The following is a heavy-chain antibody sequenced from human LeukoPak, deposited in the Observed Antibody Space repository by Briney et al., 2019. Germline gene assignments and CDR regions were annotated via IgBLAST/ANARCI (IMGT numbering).Heavy chain of an antibody. J-gene: IGHJ4*02. CDR2: IYYSGST. Sequence: KPSETLSLTCTVSGGSISSSSYYWGWIRQPPGKGLEWIGSIYYSGSTYYNPSLKSRVTISVDTSKNQFSLKLSSVTAADTAVYYCARPRGRALFDYWGQGTLVTVSS. CDR1: GGSISSSSYY. V-gene: IGHV4-39*01. D-gene: IGHD1-26*01. CDR3: ARPRGRALFDY.